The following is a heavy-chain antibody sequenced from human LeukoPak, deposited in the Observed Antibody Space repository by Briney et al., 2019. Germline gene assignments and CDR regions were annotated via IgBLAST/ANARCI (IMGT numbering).Heavy chain of an antibody. CDR1: GLTFSSYA. D-gene: IGHD6-19*01. Sequence: PGGSLRLSCAASGLTFSSYAMSWVRQAPGKGLEWVSAISGSGGSTYYADSVKGRFTISRDNSKSTLYLQMNSLRAEDTAVYYCAKVGSGWYYFDYWGPGTLVTVSS. CDR2: ISGSGGST. CDR3: AKVGSGWYYFDY. J-gene: IGHJ4*02. V-gene: IGHV3-23*01.